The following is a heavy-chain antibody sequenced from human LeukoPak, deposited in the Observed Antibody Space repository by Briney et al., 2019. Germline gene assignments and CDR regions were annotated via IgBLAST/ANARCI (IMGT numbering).Heavy chain of an antibody. CDR1: GGSISSYY. CDR2: IYYSGST. D-gene: IGHD5-18*01. CDR3: ARDRWLGY. V-gene: IGHV4-59*01. Sequence: PSVTLSLTCTVSGGSISSYYWSWVRQPPGKGLEWIGYIYYSGSTNYNPSLKSRVTISVDTSKNQFSLKVSSVTAADTAVYYCARDRWLGYWGQGTLVTVSS. J-gene: IGHJ4*02.